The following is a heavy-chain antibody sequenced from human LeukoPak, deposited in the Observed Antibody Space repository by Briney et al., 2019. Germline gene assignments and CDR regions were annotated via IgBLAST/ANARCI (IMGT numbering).Heavy chain of an antibody. Sequence: SETLSLTCTVSGGSISGGSHHWGWFRQSPGKGLEWIGSLYLSRTTYYNPSLNSRVTISVDTSKNQFSLQLNSVTAADTAVYYCVRHDGRGGATMGSLDTWGQGSLVTVSS. CDR3: VRHDGRGGATMGSLDT. V-gene: IGHV4-39*01. CDR1: GGSISGGSHH. CDR2: LYLSRTT. D-gene: IGHD5-12*01. J-gene: IGHJ5*02.